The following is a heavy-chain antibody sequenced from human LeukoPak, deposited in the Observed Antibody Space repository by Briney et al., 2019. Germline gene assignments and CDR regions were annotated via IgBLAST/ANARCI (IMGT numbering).Heavy chain of an antibody. D-gene: IGHD5-12*01. CDR1: GFTFSSCA. V-gene: IGHV3-23*01. CDR2: ISGTGGST. CDR3: AKDRWLRSPHNFDY. J-gene: IGHJ4*02. Sequence: PGGSLRLSCAASGFTFSSCAMSWVPQAPAKGLEWVSGISGTGGSTYYADSVKGRFTISRDNSESTLYLQMNSLRAEDTAVYYCAKDRWLRSPHNFDYWGQGTLVTVSS.